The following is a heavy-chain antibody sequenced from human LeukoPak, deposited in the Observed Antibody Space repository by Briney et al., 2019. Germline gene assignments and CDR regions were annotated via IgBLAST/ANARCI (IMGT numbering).Heavy chain of an antibody. D-gene: IGHD1-1*01. CDR1: GFTFDDYA. V-gene: IGHV3-9*01. CDR3: TKDLQLDLHLDTFET. J-gene: IGHJ3*02. CDR2: ISWDSGNS. Sequence: GGSLRLSCAASGFTFDDYAMHWVRQAPGKGLEWVSSISWDSGNSVHADAVQGRFTISRDNAKNSLYLQMNNLRPEDTALYYCTKDLQLDLHLDTFETWGQGTMVTVSS.